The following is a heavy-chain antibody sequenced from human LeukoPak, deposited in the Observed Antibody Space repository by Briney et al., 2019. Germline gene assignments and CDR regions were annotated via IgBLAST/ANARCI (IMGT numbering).Heavy chain of an antibody. CDR2: IYYSGST. Sequence: SETLSLTCTVSGGSISSSSYYWGWIRQPPGKGLEWIGSIYYSGSTYYNPSLKSRVTISVDTSKNQFSLKLSSVTAADTAVYYCAREDLAAAGTGVGAFDIWGQGTMVTVSS. J-gene: IGHJ3*02. D-gene: IGHD6-13*01. CDR3: AREDLAAAGTGVGAFDI. CDR1: GGSISSSSYY. V-gene: IGHV4-39*07.